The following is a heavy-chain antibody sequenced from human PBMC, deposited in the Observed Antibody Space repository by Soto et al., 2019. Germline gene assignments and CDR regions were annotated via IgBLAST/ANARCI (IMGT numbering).Heavy chain of an antibody. D-gene: IGHD3-22*01. J-gene: IGHJ4*02. CDR3: LIYYDSSGPPTGQEY. CDR1: GFTFRNAW. CDR2: IKSKTDGGTT. Sequence: GGSLRLSCAASGFTFRNAWMNWVRQAPGNGLEWVGRIKSKTDGGTTDYVATVKGRFTILRDDSNNTLYLQMNSLKTEDTAVYYSLIYYDSSGPPTGQEYWGQGTLVTVSS. V-gene: IGHV3-15*07.